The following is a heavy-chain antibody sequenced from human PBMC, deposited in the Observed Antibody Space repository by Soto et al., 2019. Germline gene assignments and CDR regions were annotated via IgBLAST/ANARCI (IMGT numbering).Heavy chain of an antibody. J-gene: IGHJ4*02. CDR3: ARDNYDYDLYYFDY. CDR1: GYSISSGDSY. CDR2: IYYNGST. V-gene: IGHV4-30-4*01. Sequence: PSETLSLTCTVSGYSISSGDSYWSWIRQPPGKGLEWIGYIYYNGSTSYNPSLKSRVAISVDTSKSQFSLKLSSVTAADTAVYYCARDNYDYDLYYFDYWGQGTLVTVSS. D-gene: IGHD3-3*01.